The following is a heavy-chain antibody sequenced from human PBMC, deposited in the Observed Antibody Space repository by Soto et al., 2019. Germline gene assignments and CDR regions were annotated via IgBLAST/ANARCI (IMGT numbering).Heavy chain of an antibody. V-gene: IGHV3-21*01. CDR3: AGTYYDFWSGWGKNWFDP. D-gene: IGHD3-3*01. CDR1: GFTFSSYS. Sequence: GGSLRLSCAGSGFTFSSYSMNWVRQAPGKGLEWVSSISSSSSYIYYADSVKGRFTISRDNAKNSLYLQMNSLRAEDTAVYYCAGTYYDFWSGWGKNWFDPWGQGTLVTVSS. J-gene: IGHJ5*02. CDR2: ISSSSSYI.